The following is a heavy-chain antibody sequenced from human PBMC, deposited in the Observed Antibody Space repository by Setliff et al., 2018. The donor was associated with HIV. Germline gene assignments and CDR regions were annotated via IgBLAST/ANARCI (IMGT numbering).Heavy chain of an antibody. V-gene: IGHV3-74*03. CDR1: GFTFSYSW. CDR2: INTDGSSA. D-gene: IGHD3-16*01. J-gene: IGHJ5*01. CDR3: ARGGANPSWFDS. Sequence: PGGSLRLSCAASGFTFSYSWMNWVRQAPGKGLEWVGRINTDGSSATYADSVKGRFTNSRDNAKNTLYLQMDSLRAEDTAVYYCARGGANPSWFDSWGQGTLVTVSS.